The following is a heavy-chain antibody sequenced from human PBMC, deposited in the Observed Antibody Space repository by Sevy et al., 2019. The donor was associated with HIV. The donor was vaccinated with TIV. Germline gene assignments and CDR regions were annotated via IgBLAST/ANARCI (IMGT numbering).Heavy chain of an antibody. CDR2: VYYVGNS. Sequence: SETLSLTCTVSGGSITSSGHYWGWIRQSPGKGLEWIGAVYYVGNSYANPSLTSRVTISADTSKNLFSLSLTSLTAADTAIYYCARVAGGENYDYGIDVCGLGTSVTVSS. CDR3: ARVAGGENYDYGIDV. V-gene: IGHV4-39*01. D-gene: IGHD2-21*01. CDR1: GGSITSSGHY. J-gene: IGHJ6*02.